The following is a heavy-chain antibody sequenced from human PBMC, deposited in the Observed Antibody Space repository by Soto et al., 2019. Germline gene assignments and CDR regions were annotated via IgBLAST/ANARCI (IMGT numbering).Heavy chain of an antibody. Sequence: SETLSLTCTVSGGSISSYYWSWIRQPPGKGLEWIGYIYYSGSTNYNPSLKSRVTISVDTSKNQFSLKLSSVTAADTAVYYCARHGRMTTVTTYDFDYWGQGTLVTVSS. J-gene: IGHJ4*02. V-gene: IGHV4-59*08. D-gene: IGHD4-17*01. CDR1: GGSISSYY. CDR2: IYYSGST. CDR3: ARHGRMTTVTTYDFDY.